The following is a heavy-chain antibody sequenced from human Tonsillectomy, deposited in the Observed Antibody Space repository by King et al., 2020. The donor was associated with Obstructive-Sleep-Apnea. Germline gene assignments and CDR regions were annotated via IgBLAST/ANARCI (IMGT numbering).Heavy chain of an antibody. V-gene: IGHV3-11*01. CDR3: ARHMVRGANNY. J-gene: IGHJ4*02. Sequence: VQLVESGGGLVKPGGSLRLSCAASGVTLSDYYMSWIRQAPGEGLEWSAYISRRGNTIYYADSVKGRFTISRDNAKNSMYLQMNSLRAEDTAVYYCARHMVRGANNYWGQGTLVTVSS. CDR1: GVTLSDYY. CDR2: ISRRGNTI. D-gene: IGHD3-10*01.